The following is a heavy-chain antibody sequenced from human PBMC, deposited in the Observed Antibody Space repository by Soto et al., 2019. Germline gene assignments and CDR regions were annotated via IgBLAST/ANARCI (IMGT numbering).Heavy chain of an antibody. D-gene: IGHD1-26*01. CDR2: ISYDGSNK. Sequence: GGSLRLSCAASGFTFSSYGMHWVRQAPGKGLEWVAVISYDGSNKYYADSVKGRFTISRDNSKNTLYLQMNSLRAEDTAVYYCAKEGSRNDYWAQGTLVPVSS. CDR3: AKEGSRNDY. CDR1: GFTFSSYG. J-gene: IGHJ4*02. V-gene: IGHV3-30*18.